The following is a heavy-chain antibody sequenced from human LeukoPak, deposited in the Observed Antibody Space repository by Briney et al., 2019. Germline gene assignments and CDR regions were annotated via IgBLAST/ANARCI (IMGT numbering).Heavy chain of an antibody. Sequence: GGSLRLSCAASGFTFTDYWMTWVRQVPGKGLEWVANIQRGGSESYYVDSVKGRFTISRENAKNSLYLQMDGLRVEDTAVYYCARVGTWELQRVFDYWGQGTPVTVSS. CDR2: IQRGGSES. J-gene: IGHJ4*02. D-gene: IGHD1-26*01. CDR1: GFTFTDYW. V-gene: IGHV3-7*01. CDR3: ARVGTWELQRVFDY.